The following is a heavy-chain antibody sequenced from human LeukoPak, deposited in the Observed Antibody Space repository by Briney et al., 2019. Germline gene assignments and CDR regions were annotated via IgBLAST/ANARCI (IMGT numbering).Heavy chain of an antibody. CDR3: ARTTFWSGRSPDYHHCYMDV. V-gene: IGHV4-59*01. D-gene: IGHD3-3*01. J-gene: IGHJ6*03. CDR2: VHYNGSP. CDR1: GGSISGYY. Sequence: SETLSLTCTVSGGSISGYYWSWIRQAPGKGLEWIGYVHYNGSPNYNASLKSRVTISVDASKNQFSLKVTFVSAADTAVYYCARTTFWSGRSPDYHHCYMDVWGKGTTVTVSS.